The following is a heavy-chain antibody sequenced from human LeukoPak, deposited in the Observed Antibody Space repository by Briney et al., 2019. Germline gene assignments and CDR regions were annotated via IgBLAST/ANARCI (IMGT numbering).Heavy chain of an antibody. CDR3: ARAATSSLEWSNVDY. CDR1: GYTFTGNY. V-gene: IGHV1-2*02. J-gene: IGHJ4*02. Sequence: ASVKVSCKASGYTFTGNYMHWVRQAPGQGHELMGWINPNSGGTNYAQKFHDRVTMTRDMSISTAYMELSRLRSDDTAVYYCARAATSSLEWSNVDYWGQGSLVTVSS. D-gene: IGHD3-3*01. CDR2: INPNSGGT.